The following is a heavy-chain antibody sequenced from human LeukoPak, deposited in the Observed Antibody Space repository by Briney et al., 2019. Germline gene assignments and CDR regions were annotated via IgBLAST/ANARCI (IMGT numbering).Heavy chain of an antibody. CDR1: GVSISSSSYY. CDR2: IYYSGST. V-gene: IGHV4-39*01. D-gene: IGHD6-19*01. Sequence: ASETLSLTCTVSGVSISSSSYYWGWIRQPPGKGLEWIGNIYYSGSTYYNPSLKSRVTISVDTSKNQFSLKLSSVTAADTAVYYCASLSSGWYKVDYWGQGTLVTVSS. CDR3: ASLSSGWYKVDY. J-gene: IGHJ4*02.